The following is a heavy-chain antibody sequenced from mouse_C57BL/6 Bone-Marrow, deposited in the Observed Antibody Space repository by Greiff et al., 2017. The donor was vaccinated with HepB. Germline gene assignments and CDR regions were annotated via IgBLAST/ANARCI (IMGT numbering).Heavy chain of an antibody. Sequence: QVHVKQPGAELVRPGTSVKLSCKASGYTFTSYWMHWVKQRPGQGLEWIGVIDPSDSYTNYNQKFKGKATLTVDTSSSTADMQLSSLTSEDSAVYYCARWDDYGGSTNYFDYWGKAPLSQSPQ. CDR3: ARWDDYGGSTNYFDY. CDR1: GYTFTSYW. V-gene: IGHV1-59*01. J-gene: IGHJ2*01. D-gene: IGHD2-4*01. CDR2: IDPSDSYT.